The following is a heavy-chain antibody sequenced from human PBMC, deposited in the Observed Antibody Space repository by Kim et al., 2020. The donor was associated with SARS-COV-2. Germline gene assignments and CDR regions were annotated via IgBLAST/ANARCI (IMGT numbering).Heavy chain of an antibody. CDR1: GYTFTSYA. J-gene: IGHJ5*02. CDR3: ARDRTRLVVVPAATPFDP. CDR2: INAGNGNT. V-gene: IGHV1-3*01. D-gene: IGHD2-2*01. Sequence: ASVKVSCKASGYTFTSYAMHWVRQAPGQRLEWMGWINAGNGNTKYSQKFQGRVTITRDTSASTAYMELSSLRSEDTAVYYCARDRTRLVVVPAATPFDPWGLGTLVTVSS.